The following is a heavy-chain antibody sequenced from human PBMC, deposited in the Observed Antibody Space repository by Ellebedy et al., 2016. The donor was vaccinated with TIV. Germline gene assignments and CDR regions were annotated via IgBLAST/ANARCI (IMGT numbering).Heavy chain of an antibody. J-gene: IGHJ4*02. CDR3: SRGGLLLLPDF. V-gene: IGHV1-8*01. Sequence: ASVKVSXKTSGYTFSNYDINWVRQATGQGLEWMGWMNPNSGNTGFARKFQGRVTMTRNTSISTAYLELTGLTSEDTAVYYCSRGGLLLLPDFWGQGTLVTVSS. CDR1: GYTFSNYD. D-gene: IGHD2-15*01. CDR2: MNPNSGNT.